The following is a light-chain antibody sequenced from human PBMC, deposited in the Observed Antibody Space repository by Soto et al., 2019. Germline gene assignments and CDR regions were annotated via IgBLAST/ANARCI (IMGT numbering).Light chain of an antibody. J-gene: IGKJ3*01. CDR3: HQYGLSPPYT. V-gene: IGKV3-20*01. Sequence: EIVLTQSPGTLSLSPGARATLSCRARQSVDRNYLAWYQHKPGQAPRLLIYGASTRATGIPDRFSGSGSGTDFTLTISRLEPEDFAVYYCHQYGLSPPYTFGPGTKVDIK. CDR2: GAS. CDR1: QSVDRNY.